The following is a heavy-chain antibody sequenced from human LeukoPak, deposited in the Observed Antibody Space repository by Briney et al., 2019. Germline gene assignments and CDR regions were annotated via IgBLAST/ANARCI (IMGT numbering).Heavy chain of an antibody. CDR3: VKGGSRGWWYFDY. CDR1: GFTFSSYA. V-gene: IGHV3-64D*06. D-gene: IGHD6-19*01. J-gene: IGHJ4*02. CDR2: ISSNGGST. Sequence: SGGSLTLSCSASGFTFSSYAMHWARHPPGKGLEYVSSISSNGGSTYYAHSVKGRFTIPRDNSKNTLYLQMSSLRAEDTAVYYCVKGGSRGWWYFDYWGQGTLVTVSS.